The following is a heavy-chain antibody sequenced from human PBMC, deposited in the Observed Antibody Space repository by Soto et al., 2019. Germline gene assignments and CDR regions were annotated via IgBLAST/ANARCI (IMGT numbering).Heavy chain of an antibody. CDR3: ARRVRWELQDFDY. J-gene: IGHJ4*02. V-gene: IGHV4-39*01. D-gene: IGHD1-26*01. CDR2: IYYSGST. CDR1: GGSISSSSYY. Sequence: QLQLQESGPGLVKPSETLSLTCTVSGGSISSSSYYWGWIRQPPGKGLEWIGSIYYSGSTYYNPSLKSRVTISVDTSKNQFSLKLSSVTAADTAVYYCARRVRWELQDFDYWGQGTLVTVSS.